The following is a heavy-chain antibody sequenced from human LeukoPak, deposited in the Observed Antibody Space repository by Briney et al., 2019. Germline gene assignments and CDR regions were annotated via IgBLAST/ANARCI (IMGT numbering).Heavy chain of an antibody. CDR3: ARGLSNYGDYYYYYYMDV. Sequence: PSETLSLTCTVSGGSISSHYWSWIRQPPGKGLEWIGYIYYSGSTNYNPSLKSRVTISVDTSKNQFSLKLCSVTAADTAVYYCARGLSNYGDYYYYYYMDVWGKGTTVTVSS. D-gene: IGHD4-11*01. CDR1: GGSISSHY. CDR2: IYYSGST. J-gene: IGHJ6*03. V-gene: IGHV4-59*11.